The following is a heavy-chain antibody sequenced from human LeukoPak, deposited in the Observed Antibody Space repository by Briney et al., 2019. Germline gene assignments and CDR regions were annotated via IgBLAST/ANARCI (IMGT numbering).Heavy chain of an antibody. J-gene: IGHJ3*02. Sequence: PGGSLRLSCAASGFTFSSYAMSWVRQAPGKGLAWVSAISGSGVNTFYADSVKGRFTISRDNSKNTLYLQMSSLRADDTAVYYCAKDLRYYDNSGYPDAFDIWGQGTMVTVSS. CDR1: GFTFSSYA. CDR3: AKDLRYYDNSGYPDAFDI. D-gene: IGHD3-22*01. CDR2: ISGSGVNT. V-gene: IGHV3-23*01.